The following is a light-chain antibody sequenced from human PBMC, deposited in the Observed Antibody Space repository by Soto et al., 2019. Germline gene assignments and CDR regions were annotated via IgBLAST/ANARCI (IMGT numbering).Light chain of an antibody. V-gene: IGKV3-20*01. CDR3: QQYGSSPPIT. CDR2: GAS. CDR1: QSVSISY. J-gene: IGKJ5*01. Sequence: EIVLTQSPGTLSLSPGERATLSCRASQSVSISYLAWYQQKPGQAPRLLIYGASSRATGIPDRFSGSGSETDFTLTISRLEPEDFAVYYCQQYGSSPPITFGQGTRLEMK.